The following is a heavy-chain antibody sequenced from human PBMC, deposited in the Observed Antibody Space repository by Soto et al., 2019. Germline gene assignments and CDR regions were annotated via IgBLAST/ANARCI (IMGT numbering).Heavy chain of an antibody. Sequence: GGSLRLSGAASAFKFSDYYISWVRQAPWKGLEWVSYISGSGDVIYYADSVKGRFTISRDNDKKSVHLQMDTLRAEDTALYYCARAPDCGEGSCYRHFDLWGQGTRVTVSS. V-gene: IGHV3-11*01. J-gene: IGHJ4*02. CDR2: ISGSGDVI. CDR1: AFKFSDYY. D-gene: IGHD2-15*01. CDR3: ARAPDCGEGSCYRHFDL.